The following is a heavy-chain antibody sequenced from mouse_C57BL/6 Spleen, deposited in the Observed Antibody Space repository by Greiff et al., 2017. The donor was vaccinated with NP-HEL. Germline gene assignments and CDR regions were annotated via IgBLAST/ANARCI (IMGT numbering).Heavy chain of an antibody. J-gene: IGHJ4*01. V-gene: IGHV1-15*01. CDR3: ARGRDIYYDYYYAMDY. CDR2: IDPETGGT. CDR1: GYTFTDYE. Sequence: QVQLQQSGAELVRPGASVTLSCKASGYTFTDYEMHWVKQTPVHGLEWIGAIDPETGGTSYNQKFKGKAILTADKSSSTAYMGLRSLTSEDSAVYYCARGRDIYYDYYYAMDYWGQGTSVTVAS. D-gene: IGHD2-4*01.